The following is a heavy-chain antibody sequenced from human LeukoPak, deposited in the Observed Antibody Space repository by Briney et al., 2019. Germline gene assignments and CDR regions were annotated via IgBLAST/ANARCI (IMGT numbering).Heavy chain of an antibody. V-gene: IGHV3-48*03. J-gene: IGHJ4*02. CDR2: ISTTGSNI. CDR3: ALGGFWSGYDY. CDR1: GFTFSGYE. D-gene: IGHD3-3*01. Sequence: GGSLRLSCAASGFTFSGYEMNWVRQAPGKGLEWISYISTTGSNIYYADFVKGRFTISRDNAKNSLYLQMDSLRAKDTAVYYCALGGFWSGYDYWGQGTLVTVSS.